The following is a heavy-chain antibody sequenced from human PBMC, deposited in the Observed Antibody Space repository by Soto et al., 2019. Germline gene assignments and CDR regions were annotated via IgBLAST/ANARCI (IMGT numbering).Heavy chain of an antibody. Sequence: SETLSLTCTVSGDSIRSSYWTWIRQAPGRGLEWIGDIYHTGTTNYNPSLKSRVSISVDTSKNQFSLRLRSVTAADTAIYFCAKISAGSTDETMFTVFDHWGQGTLVTVPS. V-gene: IGHV4-59*03. CDR3: AKISAGSTDETMFTVFDH. D-gene: IGHD6-13*01. J-gene: IGHJ4*02. CDR1: GDSIRSSY. CDR2: IYHTGTT.